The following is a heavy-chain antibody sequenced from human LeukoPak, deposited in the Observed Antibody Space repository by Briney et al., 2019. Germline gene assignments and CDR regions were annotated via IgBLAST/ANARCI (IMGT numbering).Heavy chain of an antibody. CDR3: ARVGWLQPNWYFDL. CDR1: GFTLSSYT. CDR2: ISGDTFYI. D-gene: IGHD5-24*01. V-gene: IGHV3-21*01. Sequence: GGSLRLSCAASGFTLSSYTMNWVRQAPGKGLEWVSSISGDTFYIYYADSVKGRFTISRDNAKNSLYLQMNSLRAEDTAVYYCARVGWLQPNWYFDLWGRGTLVTVSS. J-gene: IGHJ2*01.